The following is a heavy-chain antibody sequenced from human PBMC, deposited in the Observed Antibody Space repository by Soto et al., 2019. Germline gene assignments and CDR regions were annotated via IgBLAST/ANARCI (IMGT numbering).Heavy chain of an antibody. CDR1: GFTFSDYY. CDR2: ISGSGGST. Sequence: PGGSLRLSCAASGFTFSDYYMSWVRQAPGKGLEWVSAISGSGGSTYYADSVKGRFTISRDNSKNTLYLQMNSLRAEDTAVYYCAKDGSDYYYYYYMDVWGKGTTVTVSS. J-gene: IGHJ6*03. CDR3: AKDGSDYYYYYYMDV. V-gene: IGHV3-23*01.